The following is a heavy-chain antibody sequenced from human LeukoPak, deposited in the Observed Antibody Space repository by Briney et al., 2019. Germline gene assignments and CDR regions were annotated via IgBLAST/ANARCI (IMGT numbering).Heavy chain of an antibody. D-gene: IGHD3-9*01. CDR3: ARDSNPLRYFDWLLGDAFDI. Sequence: PSETLSLTCTVSGGSISSYYWSWIRQPPEKGLEWIGYIYYSGSTNYNPSLKSRVTMSVDTSKNQFSLKLSSVTAADTAVYYCARDSNPLRYFDWLLGDAFDIWGQGTMVTVSS. CDR2: IYYSGST. V-gene: IGHV4-59*12. J-gene: IGHJ3*02. CDR1: GGSISSYY.